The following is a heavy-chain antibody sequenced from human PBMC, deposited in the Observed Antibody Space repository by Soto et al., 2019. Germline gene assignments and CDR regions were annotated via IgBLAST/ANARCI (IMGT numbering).Heavy chain of an antibody. CDR1: GFTFSSYS. J-gene: IGHJ4*02. CDR3: ARAPDMIVEGFDY. V-gene: IGHV3-48*02. Sequence: EVQLVESGGGLVQPGGSLRLSCAASGFTFSSYSMNWVRQAPGKGLEWVSYISSSSSNIYYADSVNGRFTISRDNAKNSLYRQMNSLRDEDTAVYYCARAPDMIVEGFDYWGQGTLVTVSS. CDR2: ISSSSSNI. D-gene: IGHD3-22*01.